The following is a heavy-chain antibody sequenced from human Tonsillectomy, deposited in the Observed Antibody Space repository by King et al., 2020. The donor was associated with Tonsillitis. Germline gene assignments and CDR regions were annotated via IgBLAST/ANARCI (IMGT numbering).Heavy chain of an antibody. CDR3: AKPGRGGGSGSYYLNGGYYFDY. CDR2: ISSSNSYI. J-gene: IGHJ4*02. Sequence: VQLVESGGGLVKPGGSLRLSCAASGFTFSSYGMNWVRQAPGKGLEWVSSISSSNSYIYYVDSVKGRFTISRDNAKNSLYLQMNSLRAEDTAVYYCAKPGRGGGSGSYYLNGGYYFDYWGQGTLVTVSS. CDR1: GFTFSSYG. V-gene: IGHV3-21*01. D-gene: IGHD3-10*01.